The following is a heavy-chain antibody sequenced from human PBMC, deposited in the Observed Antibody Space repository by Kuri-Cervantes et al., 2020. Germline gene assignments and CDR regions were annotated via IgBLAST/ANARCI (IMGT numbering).Heavy chain of an antibody. J-gene: IGHJ4*02. CDR2: IVVGSGNT. CDR1: GFTFTSSA. D-gene: IGHD5-12*01. V-gene: IGHV1-58*01. CDR3: ARESSGYDPTFDY. Sequence: SVKVSCKASGFTFTSSAVQWVRQARGQRLEWIGWIVVGSGNTNYAQKFQGRVTMTRDTSISTAYMELSRLRSDDTAVYYCARESSGYDPTFDYWGQGTLVTVSS.